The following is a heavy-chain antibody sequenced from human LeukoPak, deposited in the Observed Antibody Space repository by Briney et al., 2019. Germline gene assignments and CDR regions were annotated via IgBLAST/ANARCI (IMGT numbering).Heavy chain of an antibody. CDR2: IYHSGST. Sequence: SETLSLTCTVSGYSISSGYYWGWIRQPPGKGLEWIGSIYHSGSTYYNPSLKSRVTISVDTSKNQFSLKLSSVTAADTAVYYCARDGIAAQTYSYMDLWGKGTTVTVSS. V-gene: IGHV4-38-2*02. J-gene: IGHJ6*03. D-gene: IGHD6-6*01. CDR1: GYSISSGYY. CDR3: ARDGIAAQTYSYMDL.